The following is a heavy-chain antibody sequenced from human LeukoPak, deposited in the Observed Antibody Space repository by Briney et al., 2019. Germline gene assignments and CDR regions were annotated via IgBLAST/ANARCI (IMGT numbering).Heavy chain of an antibody. CDR3: AKDAQRGFDYSNSLQN. CDR1: GFTFSHYG. V-gene: IGHV3-33*06. D-gene: IGHD4-11*01. CDR2: MWSDGSDK. J-gene: IGHJ1*01. Sequence: PGGSLRLSCAASGFTFSHYGMHWVRQTPGAGLEWVAVMWSDGSDKYYAKSVKGRFTISRDNSKNSLFLQMNSLGAEDTAVYYCAKDAQRGFDYSNSLQNWGQGILVTVSS.